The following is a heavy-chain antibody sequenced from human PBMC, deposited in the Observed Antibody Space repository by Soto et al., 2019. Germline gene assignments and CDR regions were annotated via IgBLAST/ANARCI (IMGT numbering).Heavy chain of an antibody. CDR1: GFTFSNAW. J-gene: IGHJ6*02. CDR2: IKSKTDGGAT. D-gene: IGHD3-10*01. Sequence: GGSLRLSCAASGFTFSNAWMSWVRQAPGKGLEWVGRIKSKTDGGATDYAAPVKGRFTISRDDSKNTLYLQMNSLKTEDTAVYYCTTSPYYYGSGGYYYGMGVWGQGTTVTVSS. CDR3: TTSPYYYGSGGYYYGMGV. V-gene: IGHV3-15*01.